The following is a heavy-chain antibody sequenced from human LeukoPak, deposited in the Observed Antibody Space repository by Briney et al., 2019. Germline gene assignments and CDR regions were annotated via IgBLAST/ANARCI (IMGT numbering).Heavy chain of an antibody. V-gene: IGHV4-59*01. CDR2: IYYSGST. D-gene: IGHD1-1*01. CDR1: GGSISSYC. CDR3: ARGGSTGTNLNWVDP. J-gene: IGHJ5*02. Sequence: KPSETLSLTCTVSGGSISSYCWSWIRQPPGKGLEWIGYIYYSGSTNYNPSLKSRVTISVDTSKNQFSLKLSSVTAADTAVYYCARGGSTGTNLNWVDPWGQGTLVTVSS.